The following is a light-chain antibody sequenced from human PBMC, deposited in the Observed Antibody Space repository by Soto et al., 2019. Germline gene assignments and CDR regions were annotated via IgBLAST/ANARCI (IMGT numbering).Light chain of an antibody. Sequence: QSALTQPASVSGSPGQSITISCTGTSSDVGNYKFVSWYQQYPGKASKIMIYEITERPSGVSNRFSGSKSGNTASLTISGLQAEDEADYYCCSYAGRSTWVFGGGTKLTVL. V-gene: IGLV2-23*02. CDR3: CSYAGRSTWV. J-gene: IGLJ3*02. CDR1: SSDVGNYKF. CDR2: EIT.